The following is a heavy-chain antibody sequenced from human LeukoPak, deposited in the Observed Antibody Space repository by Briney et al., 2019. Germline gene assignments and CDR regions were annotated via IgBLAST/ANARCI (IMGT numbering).Heavy chain of an antibody. Sequence: PGGSLRLSCAASGFTVSSNYMSWVRQAPGKGLEWVSVIYSGGSTYYADSVKGRFTISRDNSKNTLYLRMNSLRAEDTAVYYCARDRGYCSSTSCYGGSFDYWGQGTLVTVSS. V-gene: IGHV3-53*01. J-gene: IGHJ4*02. CDR1: GFTVSSNY. CDR3: ARDRGYCSSTSCYGGSFDY. CDR2: IYSGGST. D-gene: IGHD2-2*01.